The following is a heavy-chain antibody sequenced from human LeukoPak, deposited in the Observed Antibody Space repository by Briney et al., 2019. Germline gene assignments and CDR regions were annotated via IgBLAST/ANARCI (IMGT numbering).Heavy chain of an antibody. CDR1: GYTFTSYD. V-gene: IGHV1-8*01. Sequence: ASVKVSCKASGYTFTSYDINWVRQATGQGLEWMGWMNPNSGNTGYAQKFQGRVTMTRNTSISTAYMELSSLRSEDTAVYYCARDGMVRGVPLYYYYYYMDVWGKGTTVTISS. J-gene: IGHJ6*03. CDR2: MNPNSGNT. D-gene: IGHD3-10*01. CDR3: ARDGMVRGVPLYYYYYYMDV.